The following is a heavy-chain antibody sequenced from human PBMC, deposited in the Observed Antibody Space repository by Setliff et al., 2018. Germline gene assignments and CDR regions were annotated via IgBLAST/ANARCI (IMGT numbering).Heavy chain of an antibody. J-gene: IGHJ4*02. CDR2: IYYSGST. CDR1: GGSISSSSYY. D-gene: IGHD2-2*01. Sequence: TSETLSLTCTVSGGSISSSSYYWGWIRQPPGKELEWIGSIYYSGSTYYNPSLKSRVTISVDTSKNQFSLKLSPVTAADTAVYYCARVKIAILPAAIDYWGQGTLVTVSS. CDR3: ARVKIAILPAAIDY. V-gene: IGHV4-39*07.